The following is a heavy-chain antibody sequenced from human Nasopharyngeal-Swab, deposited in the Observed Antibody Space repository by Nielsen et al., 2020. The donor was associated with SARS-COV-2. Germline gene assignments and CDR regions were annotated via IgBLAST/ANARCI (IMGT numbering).Heavy chain of an antibody. CDR1: GGSISSSSYY. CDR2: IYYSGST. CDR3: ARGLQYDEGGRGKEEKKGGEK. V-gene: IGHV4-39*07. D-gene: IGHD4-11*01. Sequence: GSLRLSCTVSGGSISSSSYYWGWIRQPPGKGLEWIGSIYYSGSTYYNPSLKSRVTISVDTSKNQFSLKLSSVTAADTAVYYCARGLQYDEGGRGKEEKKGGEKGGQGKIGTVSS. J-gene: IGHJ4*02.